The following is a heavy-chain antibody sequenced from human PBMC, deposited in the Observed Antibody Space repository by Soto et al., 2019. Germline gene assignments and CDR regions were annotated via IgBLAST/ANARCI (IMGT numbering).Heavy chain of an antibody. Sequence: QVQLRQSGPGLVKPSGTLSLSCAVSGGSISSTNWWSWVRQSPGKGLEWIGEMYHSGSPTYNPSLRGRVTMPVDKSNNQFPLQLRYVPAADTAVYYCATLPPRMELALLPIPTWGQGTLVTVSA. CDR1: GGSISSTNW. CDR2: MYHSGSP. D-gene: IGHD2-15*01. J-gene: IGHJ5*02. V-gene: IGHV4-4*02. CDR3: ATLPPRMELALLPIPT.